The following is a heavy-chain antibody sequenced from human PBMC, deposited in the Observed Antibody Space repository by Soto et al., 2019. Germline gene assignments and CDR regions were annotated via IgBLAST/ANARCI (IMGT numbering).Heavy chain of an antibody. CDR3: LVSGNYRFDY. CDR1: GFTFSSYW. D-gene: IGHD1-26*01. Sequence: GGSLRLSCAASGFTFSSYWMHWVRQAPGKGLVWVSRINGAGSSTSYADSVKGRFTISRDNAKNTLYLQMNSLRGEDTAVYYCLVSGNYRFDYWGQGTLVTVSS. J-gene: IGHJ4*02. CDR2: INGAGSST. V-gene: IGHV3-74*01.